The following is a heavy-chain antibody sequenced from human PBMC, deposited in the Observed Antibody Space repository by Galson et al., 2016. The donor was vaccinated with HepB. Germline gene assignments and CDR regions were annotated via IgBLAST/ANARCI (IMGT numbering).Heavy chain of an antibody. CDR2: IIPMSTTP. CDR3: AALGKKDYYDINAFAN. D-gene: IGHD3-22*01. Sequence: SVKVSCKASGGTFSTYAVSWVRQAPGQGLEWMGGIIPMSTTPVYTQKFHGRVTITADKSTSTAYMELSSLRSEDTAVYYCAALGKKDYYDINAFANWGQGTLVTVSS. V-gene: IGHV1-69*06. CDR1: GGTFSTYA. J-gene: IGHJ4*02.